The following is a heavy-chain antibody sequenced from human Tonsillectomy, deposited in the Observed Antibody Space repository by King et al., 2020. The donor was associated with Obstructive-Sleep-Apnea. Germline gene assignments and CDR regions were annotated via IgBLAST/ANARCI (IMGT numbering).Heavy chain of an antibody. J-gene: IGHJ6*02. D-gene: IGHD6-13*01. Sequence: VQLVESGGGLVQPGRSLRLSCAASGFNFDDYAMHWVLQDPGKGLEWVSGISWNSGSIGYADSVQGRFTISRDNANNYLYLQMNRLRAEDTALYYCAKGGYSSSPLPPYYYYYGMDVWGQGTTVTVSS. V-gene: IGHV3-9*01. CDR2: ISWNSGSI. CDR3: AKGGYSSSPLPPYYYYYGMDV. CDR1: GFNFDDYA.